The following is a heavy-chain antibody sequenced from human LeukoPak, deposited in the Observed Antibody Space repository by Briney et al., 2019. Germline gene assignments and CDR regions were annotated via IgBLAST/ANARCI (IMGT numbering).Heavy chain of an antibody. V-gene: IGHV4-59*01. J-gene: IGHJ4*02. CDR2: IYDRGST. CDR1: GGSISSYY. Sequence: SETLSLTCTVSGGSISSYYWGWIRQPPGKGLEWIGNIYDRGSTKYNPSLKGRVTISVDTSKNQFSLKLSSVAAADTAVYYCARSYDTNFDYWGQGTLVTVSS. CDR3: ARSYDTNFDY. D-gene: IGHD3-3*01.